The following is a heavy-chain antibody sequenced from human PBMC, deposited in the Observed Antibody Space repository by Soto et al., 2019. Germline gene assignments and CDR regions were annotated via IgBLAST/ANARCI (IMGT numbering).Heavy chain of an antibody. V-gene: IGHV1-2*04. CDR3: ARDDIAAAGTDYYYGMDV. CDR1: GYTFTGYY. J-gene: IGHJ6*02. Sequence: ASVKVPCKASGYTFTGYYMHWVRQAPGQGLEWMGWINPNSGGTNYAQKFQGWVTMTRDTSISTAYMELSRLRSDDTAVYYCARDDIAAAGTDYYYGMDVWGQGTTVTVSS. D-gene: IGHD6-13*01. CDR2: INPNSGGT.